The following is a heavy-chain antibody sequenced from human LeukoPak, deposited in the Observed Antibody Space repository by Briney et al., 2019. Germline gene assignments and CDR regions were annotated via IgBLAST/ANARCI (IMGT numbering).Heavy chain of an antibody. V-gene: IGHV3-7*01. J-gene: IGHJ3*02. CDR1: GFTFSSYG. D-gene: IGHD3-16*01. CDR2: IKQDGSEK. Sequence: PGGSLRLSCAASGFTFSSYGMHWVRQAPGKGLEWVANIKQDGSEKYYVDSVKGRFTISRDNAKNSLYLQMNSLRAEDTAVYYCAREGGDAFDIWGQGTMVTVSS. CDR3: AREGGDAFDI.